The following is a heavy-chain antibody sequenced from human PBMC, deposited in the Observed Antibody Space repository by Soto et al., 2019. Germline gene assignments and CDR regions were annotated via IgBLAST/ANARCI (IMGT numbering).Heavy chain of an antibody. D-gene: IGHD6-6*01. CDR2: ISYDGSNK. CDR3: AKDLGSSDPYYYYGMDV. CDR1: GFTFSSYG. V-gene: IGHV3-30*18. J-gene: IGHJ6*02. Sequence: PGGSLRLSCAASGFTFSSYGMHWVRQAPGKGLEWVAVISYDGSNKYYADSVKGRFTISRDNSKNTLYLQMNSLIAEDTAVYYCAKDLGSSDPYYYYGMDVWGQGTTVTVSS.